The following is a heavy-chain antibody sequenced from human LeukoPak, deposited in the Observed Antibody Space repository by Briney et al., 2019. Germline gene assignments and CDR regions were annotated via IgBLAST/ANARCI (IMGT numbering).Heavy chain of an antibody. CDR1: GLTFSSYS. J-gene: IGHJ4*02. CDR2: ISSSSSYI. Sequence: GGSLRLSCAASGLTFSSYSMNWVRQAPGKGLEWVSSISSSSSYIYYADSVKGRFTISRDNAKNSLYLQMNSLRAEDTAVYYCARVKPPYSGSYHIDYWGQGTLVTVSS. V-gene: IGHV3-21*01. D-gene: IGHD1-26*01. CDR3: ARVKPPYSGSYHIDY.